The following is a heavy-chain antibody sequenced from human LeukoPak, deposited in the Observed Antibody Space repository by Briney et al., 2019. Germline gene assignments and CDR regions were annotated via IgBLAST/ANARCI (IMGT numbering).Heavy chain of an antibody. CDR2: ISYDGSDK. D-gene: IGHD2-8*01. CDR3: ARVGTSSLRDWFDP. V-gene: IGHV3-30*04. Sequence: GGSLRLSCAASAFTFNIYAMHWVRQAPGKGLEWVAVISYDGSDKYYADSVKGRFTISRDNSNNTLYLQMNSLRAEDTAVYYCARVGTSSLRDWFDPWGQGTLVTVSS. CDR1: AFTFNIYA. J-gene: IGHJ5*02.